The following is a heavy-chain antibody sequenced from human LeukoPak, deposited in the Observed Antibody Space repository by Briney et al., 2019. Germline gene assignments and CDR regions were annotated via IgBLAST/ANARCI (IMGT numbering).Heavy chain of an antibody. J-gene: IGHJ4*02. D-gene: IGHD4-17*01. CDR1: GFTFSSYA. CDR3: AKVWRLTTGYFDY. CDR2: ISGSGGST. Sequence: PGGSLRLSCAASGFTFSSYAMSWDRQAPGKGLEWVSAISGSGGSTYYADSVKGRFTISRDNSKNTLYLQMNSLRAEDTAVYYCAKVWRLTTGYFDYWGQGTLVTVSS. V-gene: IGHV3-23*01.